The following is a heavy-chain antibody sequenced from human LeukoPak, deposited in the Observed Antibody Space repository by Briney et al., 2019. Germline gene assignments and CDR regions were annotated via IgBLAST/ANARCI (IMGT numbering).Heavy chain of an antibody. J-gene: IGHJ5*02. CDR2: IYYSGST. D-gene: IGHD3-22*01. V-gene: IGHV4-59*01. Sequence: PSETLSFTCTVSGGSISSYYWSWIRQPPGKGLEWIGYIYYSGSTNYNPSLKSRVTISVDTSKNQFSLKLSSVTAADTAVYYCARVTRYYYDRIEGNWFDPWGQGTLVTVSS. CDR1: GGSISSYY. CDR3: ARVTRYYYDRIEGNWFDP.